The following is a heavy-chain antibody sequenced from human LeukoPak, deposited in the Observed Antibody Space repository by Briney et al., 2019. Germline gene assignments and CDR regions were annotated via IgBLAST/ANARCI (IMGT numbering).Heavy chain of an antibody. CDR2: ISAYNGNT. D-gene: IGHD3-22*01. CDR1: GYTFTSYG. Sequence: ASVKVSCKASGYTFTSYGISWVRQAPGQGLEWMGWISAYNGNTNYAQKLQGRVTITTDTSTSTAYMELRSLRSDDTAVYYCARTSLRMIVVPPGYWGQGTLVTVSS. CDR3: ARTSLRMIVVPPGY. J-gene: IGHJ4*02. V-gene: IGHV1-18*01.